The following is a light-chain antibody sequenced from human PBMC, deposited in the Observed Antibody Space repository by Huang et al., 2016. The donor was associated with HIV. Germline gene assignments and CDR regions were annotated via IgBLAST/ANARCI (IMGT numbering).Light chain of an antibody. CDR2: DAS. V-gene: IGKV3-11*01. CDR3: QQRVSLPPR. Sequence: IVLTQSPATLSLSPGEVASLPCRASQGVSNCLAWYQQKPGQVPRPLIYDASNRATGIPARFRGSVSGTDFTLSISSREPEDFAVYYCQQRVSLPPRFGRGTKVEIK. CDR1: QGVSNC. J-gene: IGKJ1*01.